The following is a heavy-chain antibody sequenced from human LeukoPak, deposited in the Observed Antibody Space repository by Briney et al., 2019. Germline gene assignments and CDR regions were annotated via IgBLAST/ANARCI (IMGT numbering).Heavy chain of an antibody. CDR1: GGTFSSYA. D-gene: IGHD2/OR15-2a*01. CDR3: AREKRDRYFTTYYYGMDV. V-gene: IGHV1-69*13. J-gene: IGHJ6*04. CDR2: IIPIFGTA. Sequence: SVKVSCKASGGTFSSYAISWVRQAPGQGLEWMGGIIPIFGTANYAQKFQGRVTITADESTSTAYMELSSLRSEDTAAYYCAREKRDRYFTTYYYGMDVWGKGTTVTVSS.